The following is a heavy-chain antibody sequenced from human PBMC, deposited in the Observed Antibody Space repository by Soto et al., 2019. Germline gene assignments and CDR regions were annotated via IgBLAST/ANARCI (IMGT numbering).Heavy chain of an antibody. CDR1: GFTFSSYW. CDR3: ARVFVEQWLVPFDY. J-gene: IGHJ4*02. CDR2: ISSDGSST. Sequence: GGSLRLSCAASGFTFSSYWMHWVRQAPGKGLVWVSRISSDGSSTSYADSVKGRFTISRDNAKNTLYLQMNSLRAEDTAVYYCARVFVEQWLVPFDYWGQGTLVTVSS. D-gene: IGHD6-19*01. V-gene: IGHV3-74*01.